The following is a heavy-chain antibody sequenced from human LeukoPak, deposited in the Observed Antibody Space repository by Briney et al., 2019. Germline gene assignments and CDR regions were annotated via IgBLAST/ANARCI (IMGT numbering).Heavy chain of an antibody. CDR2: ISSNGGST. CDR1: GFTFSSYA. J-gene: IGHJ4*02. Sequence: PGGSLRLSCAASGFTFSSYAMHWVRQAPGKGLEYVSAISSNGGSTYYANSVKGRFTISSDNSRNTLYLQMGSLRAEDMAVYYCARASYYYDSSGYYLEGFDYWGRGTLVTVSS. D-gene: IGHD3-22*01. CDR3: ARASYYYDSSGYYLEGFDY. V-gene: IGHV3-64*01.